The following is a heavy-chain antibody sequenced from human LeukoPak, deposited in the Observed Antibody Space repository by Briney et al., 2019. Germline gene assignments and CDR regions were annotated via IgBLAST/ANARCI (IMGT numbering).Heavy chain of an antibody. CDR2: IYSGGST. J-gene: IGHJ6*03. CDR3: AKDGGGLYYYYMDV. Sequence: GGSLRLSCAASGFTFSSYGMHWVRKAPGKGLEWVSVIYSGGSTYYVDSVKGRFTISRDNSKNTLYLQMNSLRAEDTAVYYCAKDGGGLYYYYMDVWGKGTTVTVSS. CDR1: GFTFSSYG. D-gene: IGHD3-16*01. V-gene: IGHV3-NL1*01.